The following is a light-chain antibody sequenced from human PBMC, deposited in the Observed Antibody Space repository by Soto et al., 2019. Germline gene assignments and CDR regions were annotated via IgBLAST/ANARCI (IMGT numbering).Light chain of an antibody. Sequence: QTVVTQEPSFSVSPGGTVTLTCGLTSGSVSSSYHPTWYQQTPGQAPPTLIYDTNTRPSGVPDRFSGSILANKAALSITGAQADDESDYYCVLYLGRDTPYVFGTGTKVTVL. CDR2: DTN. CDR3: VLYLGRDTPYV. CDR1: SGSVSSSYH. V-gene: IGLV8-61*01. J-gene: IGLJ1*01.